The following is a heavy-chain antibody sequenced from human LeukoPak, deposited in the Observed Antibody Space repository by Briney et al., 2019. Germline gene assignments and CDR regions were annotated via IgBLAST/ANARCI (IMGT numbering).Heavy chain of an antibody. CDR1: GGSFSGYY. J-gene: IGHJ4*02. D-gene: IGHD1/OR15-1a*01. CDR3: VRGQTGRTFDY. V-gene: IGHV4-34*01. Sequence: SETLSLTCAVYGGSFSGYYWSWIRQPPGKGLEWIGEINHSGSTNYNPSLKSRVTISVDTSKNQFSLKLSSVTAADTAVYYGVRGQTGRTFDYWGQGTLVTVSS. CDR2: INHSGST.